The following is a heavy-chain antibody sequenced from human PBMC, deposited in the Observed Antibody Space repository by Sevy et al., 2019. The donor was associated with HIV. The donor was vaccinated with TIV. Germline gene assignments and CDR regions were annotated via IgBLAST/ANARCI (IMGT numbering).Heavy chain of an antibody. CDR2: ISSSSSTI. V-gene: IGHV3-48*01. D-gene: IGHD2-2*02. CDR1: GFTFSSYS. Sequence: GGSLRLSYAASGFTFSSYSMNWVRQAPGKGLEWVSYISSSSSTIYYADSVKGRFTISRDNAKNSLYLQMNSLRAEDTAVYYCARESEGYCSSTSCYNAYYYYMDVWGKGTTVTVSS. J-gene: IGHJ6*03. CDR3: ARESEGYCSSTSCYNAYYYYMDV.